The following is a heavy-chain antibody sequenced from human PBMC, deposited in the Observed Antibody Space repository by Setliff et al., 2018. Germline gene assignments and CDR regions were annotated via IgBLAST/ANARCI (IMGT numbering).Heavy chain of an antibody. J-gene: IGHJ6*01. D-gene: IGHD2-21*01. CDR3: AKDSLEVVIALHGMDV. CDR1: GFSFSGSY. V-gene: IGHV3-11*04. Sequence: PGGSLRLSCAASGFSFSGSYMSWVRQAPGKGLEWISKISGGGTTIFYADSVQGRFTISRDNSKNTLFLQMDSLRDDDTAVYYCAKDSLEVVIALHGMDVWGQGTTVTVSS. CDR2: ISGGGTTI.